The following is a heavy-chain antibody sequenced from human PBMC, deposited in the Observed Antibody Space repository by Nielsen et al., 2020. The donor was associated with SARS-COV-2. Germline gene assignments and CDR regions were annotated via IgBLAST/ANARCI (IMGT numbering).Heavy chain of an antibody. CDR1: VYTFTNNY. D-gene: IGHD6-19*01. V-gene: IGHV1-46*01. Sequence: ASVKVSCKASVYTFTNNYMYWVRQAPRQGLEWMGIINPSGGSTTYAQKFQGRVTMTRDTSTSTVHMELSSLRSDDTAVYYCARGRSLTLSSSGWFGWLDPWGQGTLVTVSS. CDR3: ARGRSLTLSSSGWFGWLDP. CDR2: INPSGGST. J-gene: IGHJ5*02.